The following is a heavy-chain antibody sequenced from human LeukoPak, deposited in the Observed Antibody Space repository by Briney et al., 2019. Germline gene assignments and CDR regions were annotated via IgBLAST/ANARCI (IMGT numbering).Heavy chain of an antibody. Sequence: ASGKVSCKASGGTFSSYAISWVRQAPGQGLEWMGRIIPILGMANYAQKFQGRVTITADKSTSTAYMELSSLRSEDTAVYYCARAEQQAQFDYWGQGTLVTVSS. V-gene: IGHV1-69*04. J-gene: IGHJ4*02. CDR2: IIPILGMA. CDR3: ARAEQQAQFDY. D-gene: IGHD6-13*01. CDR1: GGTFSSYA.